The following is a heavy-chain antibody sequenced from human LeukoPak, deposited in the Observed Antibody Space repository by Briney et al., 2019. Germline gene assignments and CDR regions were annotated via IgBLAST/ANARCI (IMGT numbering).Heavy chain of an antibody. J-gene: IGHJ4*02. CDR2: ISYDGKNK. D-gene: IGHD3-10*01. CDR1: GFTFSNHA. Sequence: GGSLILSCAASGFTFSNHAMHWVRQAPGKGLEWVAVISYDGKNKFYADSVKGRFIVSRDDSKNTLYLQMNSLRAEDTAVYYCAKDDPGSFDYWGQGTLVTVSS. V-gene: IGHV3-30*04. CDR3: AKDDPGSFDY.